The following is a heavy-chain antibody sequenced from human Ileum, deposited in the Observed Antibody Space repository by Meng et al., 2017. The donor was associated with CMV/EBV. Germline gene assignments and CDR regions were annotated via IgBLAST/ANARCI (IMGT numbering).Heavy chain of an antibody. V-gene: IGHV3-21*01. Sequence: GESLKISCAASGFTFSSYSMNWVRQAPGKGLEWVSSISSSSSYIYYADSVKGRFTISRDNAKNSLYLQMNSLRAEDTAVYYCARNPDYCSSTSCYVWYYGMDVWGQGTTVTVSS. J-gene: IGHJ6*02. CDR3: ARNPDYCSSTSCYVWYYGMDV. CDR1: GFTFSSYS. CDR2: ISSSSSYI. D-gene: IGHD2-2*01.